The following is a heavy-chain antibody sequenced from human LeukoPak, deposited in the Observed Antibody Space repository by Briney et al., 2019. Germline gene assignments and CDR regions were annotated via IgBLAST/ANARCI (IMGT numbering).Heavy chain of an antibody. CDR1: GYTFTGYY. Sequence: ASVEVSCKASGYTFTGYYMHWVRQAPGQGLEWMGWINPNSGDTNYAQKFQGRVTMTRDTSISTAYMELSRLRSVDTAVYYCARVTYDYVWGSYRHLYYMDIWGKGTTVTVSS. V-gene: IGHV1-2*02. CDR3: ARVTYDYVWGSYRHLYYMDI. J-gene: IGHJ6*03. D-gene: IGHD3-16*02. CDR2: INPNSGDT.